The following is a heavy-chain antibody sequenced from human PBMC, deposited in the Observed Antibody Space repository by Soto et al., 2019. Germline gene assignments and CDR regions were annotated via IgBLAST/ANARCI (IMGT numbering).Heavy chain of an antibody. CDR2: ISYSGST. CDR1: GGSIISDF. CDR3: ARVLSGTSLFDF. V-gene: IGHV4-59*01. Sequence: QLQESGPGLVKPSETLSLTCTVSGGSIISDFWSWIRQPPGKGLEWIGYISYSGSTNYNPSLKSLVTISVDTSKNQFSLNLSSVTAADTAVYYWARVLSGTSLFDFWGQGTLVTVSS. J-gene: IGHJ4*02. D-gene: IGHD1-26*01.